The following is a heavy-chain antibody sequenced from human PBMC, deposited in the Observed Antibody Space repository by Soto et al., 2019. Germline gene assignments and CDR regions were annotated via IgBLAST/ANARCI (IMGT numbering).Heavy chain of an antibody. J-gene: IGHJ4*02. CDR3: ATRGDGSPRLDY. CDR1: GDSVSSSKW. Sequence: SETLSLACGVSGDSVSSSKWWTWVRQPPGKGLXWXGEXXHXGXTXYXXXXKSRVTISVDKSKNQISLKLSSVTAADTAVYYCATRGDGSPRLDYWGQGTLVTVSS. CDR2: XXHXGXT. V-gene: IGHV4-4*02. D-gene: IGHD3-10*01.